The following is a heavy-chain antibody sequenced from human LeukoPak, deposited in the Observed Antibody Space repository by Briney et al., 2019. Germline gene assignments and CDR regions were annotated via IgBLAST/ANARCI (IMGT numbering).Heavy chain of an antibody. CDR1: GFIFSTYS. Sequence: GGSLKLSCGASGFIFSTYSMNWVRQAPGKGVEWVASISSSRTYIYYADSVKGRFTISRDNSKSTLFLQMNSLRAEDTAVYYCAKDPRVGSRVATPCHWGQGTLVTVSS. D-gene: IGHD5-24*01. J-gene: IGHJ4*02. V-gene: IGHV3-21*04. CDR3: AKDPRVGSRVATPCH. CDR2: ISSSRTYI.